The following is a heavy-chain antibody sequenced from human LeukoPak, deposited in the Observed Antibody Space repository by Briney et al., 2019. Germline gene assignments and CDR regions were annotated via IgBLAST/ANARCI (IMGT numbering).Heavy chain of an antibody. CDR2: MNPNSGNT. J-gene: IGHJ5*02. V-gene: IGHV1-8*02. Sequence: EASVKVSCKTSGFTFTGYYVHWVRQATGQGLEWMGWMNPNSGNTGYAQKFQGRVTMTRNTSISTAYMELSSLRSEDTAVYYCARDLNREGWFDPWGQGTLVTVSS. CDR3: ARDLNREGWFDP. CDR1: GFTFTGYY. D-gene: IGHD1-14*01.